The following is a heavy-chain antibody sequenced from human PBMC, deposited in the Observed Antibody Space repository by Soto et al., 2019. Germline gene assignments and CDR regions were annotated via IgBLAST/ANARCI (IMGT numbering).Heavy chain of an antibody. CDR2: ISSSSSYI. Sequence: EVQLVESGGGLVKPGGSLRLSCAASGFTFSSYSMNWVRQAPGKGLEWVSSISSSSSYIYYADSVKGRFTISRDNAKNSLYLQMNSLRAEATAVYYCARDHGHIVVVPAAIKDYYYGMDVWGQGTTVTVSS. J-gene: IGHJ6*02. D-gene: IGHD2-2*02. CDR1: GFTFSSYS. CDR3: ARDHGHIVVVPAAIKDYYYGMDV. V-gene: IGHV3-21*01.